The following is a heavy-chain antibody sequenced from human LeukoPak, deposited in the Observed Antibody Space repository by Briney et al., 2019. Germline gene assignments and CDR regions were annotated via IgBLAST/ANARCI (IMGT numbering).Heavy chain of an antibody. J-gene: IGHJ4*02. CDR2: IEQDGSEK. D-gene: IGHD3-10*01. CDR3: ATHLWFGEPFDY. Sequence: GGSLRLSCAASGFTFSSYWMSWVRQAPGKGLEWVANIEQDGSEKYYVDSVKGRFTISRDNAKNSLYLQMNSLRAENTAVYYCATHLWFGEPFDYWGQGTLVTVSS. V-gene: IGHV3-7*01. CDR1: GFTFSSYW.